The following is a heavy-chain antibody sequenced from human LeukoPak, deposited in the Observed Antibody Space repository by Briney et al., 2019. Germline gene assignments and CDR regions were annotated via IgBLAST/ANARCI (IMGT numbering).Heavy chain of an antibody. V-gene: IGHV1-2*06. J-gene: IGHJ4*02. CDR2: INPNSGGT. Sequence: ASVKVSCKASGYTFTGYYMHWVRQAPGQGLEWMGRINPNSGGTNYAQKFQGRVTMTRDTSISTAYMELSRLRSGDTAVYYCARDPGGERTFDYWGQGTLVTVSS. CDR1: GYTFTGYY. D-gene: IGHD2-15*01. CDR3: ARDPGGERTFDY.